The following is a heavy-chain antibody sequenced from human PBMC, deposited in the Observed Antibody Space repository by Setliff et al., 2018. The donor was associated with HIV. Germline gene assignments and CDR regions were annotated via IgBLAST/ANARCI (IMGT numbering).Heavy chain of an antibody. CDR2: INPSGGST. Sequence: GASVKVSCKASGYTFTSYYMHWVRQAPGQGLEWMGIINPSGGSTSYAQKFQGRVTMTRDTSTSTVYMELSSLRSEDTAVYYCARVAWYYSFWSGLGDAFDIWGQGTMVTVSS. J-gene: IGHJ3*02. V-gene: IGHV1-46*01. D-gene: IGHD3-3*01. CDR1: GYTFTSYY. CDR3: ARVAWYYSFWSGLGDAFDI.